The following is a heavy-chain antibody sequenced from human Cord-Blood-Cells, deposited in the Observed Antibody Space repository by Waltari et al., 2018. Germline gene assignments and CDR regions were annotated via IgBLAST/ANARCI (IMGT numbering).Heavy chain of an antibody. J-gene: IGHJ6*02. CDR1: GYTFTSYG. D-gene: IGHD2-2*01. Sequence: QVQLVQSGAEVKKPGASVKVSCKASGYTFTSYGISWVRQAPGQGLEWMGWISAYNGNTNYAQKLQGRVTMTTDTSTSTAYMELRSLRSDDTAVYYCARSCSSTSCYYYYYYGMDVWGQGITVTVSS. V-gene: IGHV1-18*01. CDR2: ISAYNGNT. CDR3: ARSCSSTSCYYYYYYGMDV.